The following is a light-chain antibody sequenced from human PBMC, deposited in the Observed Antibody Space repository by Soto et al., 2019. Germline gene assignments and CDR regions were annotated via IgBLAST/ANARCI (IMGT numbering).Light chain of an antibody. Sequence: TVMTHTPDILSVSPWKSATLSLRSSRDVSTNLAWFHQKPGQTPRLVLYGASKRAAGIPARFSGSGSGTHFTLTISSLQSEDFGVYYCQHYNNWPPYSFGQGTKVDIK. V-gene: IGKV3-15*01. J-gene: IGKJ2*03. CDR2: GAS. CDR3: QHYNNWPPYS. CDR1: RDVSTN.